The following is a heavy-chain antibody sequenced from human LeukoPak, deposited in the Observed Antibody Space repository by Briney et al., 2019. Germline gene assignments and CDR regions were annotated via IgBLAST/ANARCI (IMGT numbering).Heavy chain of an antibody. V-gene: IGHV3-48*03. J-gene: IGHJ4*02. CDR2: ISSSGSTI. Sequence: GGSLRLSCAASGFTFSSYEMNWGRGAPGEGLEWGSYISSSGSTIYYADSVKGRFTISRDNAKNSLYLQMNSLRAEDTAVYYCARGYITRGGFDYWGQGTLVTVSS. D-gene: IGHD3-10*01. CDR3: ARGYITRGGFDY. CDR1: GFTFSSYE.